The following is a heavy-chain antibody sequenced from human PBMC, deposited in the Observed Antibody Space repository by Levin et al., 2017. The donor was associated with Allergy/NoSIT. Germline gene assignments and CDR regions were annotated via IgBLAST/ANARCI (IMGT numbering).Heavy chain of an antibody. CDR2: IYTAGDT. D-gene: IGHD2-15*01. V-gene: IGHV3-13*04. CDR3: ARGRYCSGGTCYAGAFDI. Sequence: GGSLRLSCAGSGFTFSDYDMHWVRQAPGKGLEWVSAIYTAGDTYYSGSVKGRVTVSRDNAKNSLYLQMHDLRAGDTALYYCARGRYCSGGTCYAGAFDIWGQGTMVTVAS. CDR1: GFTFSDYD. J-gene: IGHJ3*02.